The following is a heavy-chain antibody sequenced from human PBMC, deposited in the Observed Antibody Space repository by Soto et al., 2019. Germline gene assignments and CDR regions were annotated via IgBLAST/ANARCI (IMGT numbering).Heavy chain of an antibody. J-gene: IGHJ4*02. CDR3: ARGRQGGYYDSSGYQPNYYFDY. Sequence: QVQLQESGPGLVKPSQTLSLTCTVSGGSISSGGYYWSWIRQHPGKGLEWIGYIYYSGSTYYNPSLKSRVTISVDTSKNHVSLKLSSVTGADTAVYYCARGRQGGYYDSSGYQPNYYFDYWGQGTLVTVSS. D-gene: IGHD3-22*01. CDR1: GGSISSGGYY. CDR2: IYYSGST. V-gene: IGHV4-31*03.